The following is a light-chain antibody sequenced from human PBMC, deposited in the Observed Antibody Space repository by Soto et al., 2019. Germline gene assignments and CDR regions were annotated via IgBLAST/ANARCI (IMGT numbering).Light chain of an antibody. V-gene: IGKV1-5*01. CDR1: QSVSDW. Sequence: DIQLTQSPSFLSASVGDRVTITCRASQSVSDWLAWYQQKPGKAPKFLIYDASNLESGVPSRFSGSASGTEFTLTISSLQPDDFATYYCQQYDNYPLTFGGGTKVDIK. CDR3: QQYDNYPLT. J-gene: IGKJ4*01. CDR2: DAS.